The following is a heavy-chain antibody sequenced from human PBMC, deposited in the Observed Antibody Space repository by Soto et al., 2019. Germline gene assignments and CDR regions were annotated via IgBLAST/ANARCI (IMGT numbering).Heavy chain of an antibody. CDR2: IYYSGST. CDR3: AHGYSSSWSPYYYYGMDV. Sequence: SETLSLTCTVSGGSISSGGYYWSWIRQHPGKGLEWIGYIYYSGSTYYNPSLKSRVTISVDTSKNQFSLKLSSVTAADTAVYYCAHGYSSSWSPYYYYGMDVWGQGTTVTVSS. CDR1: GGSISSGGYY. D-gene: IGHD6-13*01. V-gene: IGHV4-31*03. J-gene: IGHJ6*02.